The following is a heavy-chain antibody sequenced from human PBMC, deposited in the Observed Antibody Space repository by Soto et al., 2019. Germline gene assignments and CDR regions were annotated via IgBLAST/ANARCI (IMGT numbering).Heavy chain of an antibody. CDR1: GGTFSSYA. CDR3: ASGEAYGDIVVVVAAPDYGMDV. CDR2: VIPIFGTA. D-gene: IGHD2-15*01. Sequence: ASVKVSCKASGGTFSSYAISWVRQAPGQGLEWMGGVIPIFGTANYAQKFQGRVTITADESTSTAYMELSSLRSEDTAVYYCASGEAYGDIVVVVAAPDYGMDVWGQGATVTVSS. V-gene: IGHV1-69*13. J-gene: IGHJ6*02.